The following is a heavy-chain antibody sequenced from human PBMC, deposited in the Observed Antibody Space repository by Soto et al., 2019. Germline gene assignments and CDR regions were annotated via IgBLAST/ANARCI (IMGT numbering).Heavy chain of an antibody. D-gene: IGHD5-18*01. Sequence: GGSLRLSCAASGFTFSNAWMNWVRQAPGKGLEWVGRIKSKTDGGTTDYAAPVKGRFTISRDDSKNTLYLQMNSLKTEDTAVYYCTTGHPAMVMDGAFDIWGQGTMVTVSS. J-gene: IGHJ3*02. CDR2: IKSKTDGGTT. V-gene: IGHV3-15*07. CDR3: TTGHPAMVMDGAFDI. CDR1: GFTFSNAW.